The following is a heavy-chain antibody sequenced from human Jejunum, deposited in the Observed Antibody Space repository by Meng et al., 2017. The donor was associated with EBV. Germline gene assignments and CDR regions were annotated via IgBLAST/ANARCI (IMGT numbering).Heavy chain of an antibody. J-gene: IGHJ4*02. V-gene: IGHV4-59*01. CDR1: GGSISYYY. D-gene: IGHD3-16*01. Sequence: QVQLQESGPGLVKPSETLSLTCTVPGGSISYYYWSWIRQPPGKGLEWIGYIYYTGTTSYNPSLKSRVTMSVDTSKNQFSLKLSSVTAADTAVYYCAKIRSGGASWDYWGQGTLVTVST. CDR3: AKIRSGGASWDY. CDR2: IYYTGTT.